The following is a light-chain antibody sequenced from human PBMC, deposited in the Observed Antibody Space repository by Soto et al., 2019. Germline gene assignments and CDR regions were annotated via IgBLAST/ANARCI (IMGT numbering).Light chain of an antibody. Sequence: EIVLTQSPDTLSLSPGERATLSCRASQSVSNSFLAWYQHKPGQAPRLLIYGASSRATGIPDRFSGSGSGTDFTLTISRLEPEDFAVYYCQQYGSSSYTFGQGTKLEIK. CDR3: QQYGSSSYT. J-gene: IGKJ2*01. CDR1: QSVSNSF. CDR2: GAS. V-gene: IGKV3-20*01.